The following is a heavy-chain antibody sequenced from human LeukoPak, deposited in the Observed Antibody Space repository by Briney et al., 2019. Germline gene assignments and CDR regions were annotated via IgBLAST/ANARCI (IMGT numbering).Heavy chain of an antibody. CDR3: ARDHPDIVATIPPY. Sequence: GGSLRLSXAASGFTFSSYWMHWVRQAPGKGLVWVSRINSDGSSTSYADSVKGRFTISRDNAKNTLYLQMNSLRAEDTAVYYCARDHPDIVATIPPYWGQGTLVTVSS. J-gene: IGHJ4*02. CDR2: INSDGSST. D-gene: IGHD5-12*01. CDR1: GFTFSSYW. V-gene: IGHV3-74*01.